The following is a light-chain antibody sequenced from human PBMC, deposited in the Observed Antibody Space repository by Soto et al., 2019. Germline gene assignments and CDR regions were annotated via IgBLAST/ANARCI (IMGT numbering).Light chain of an antibody. CDR1: QSVTSNS. J-gene: IGKJ1*01. V-gene: IGKV3-20*01. CDR2: GAS. Sequence: EIVLTQSPGTLSLSLGERATLSFRASQSVTSNSLSWYQQKPGQAPRLLIYGASTRVTGIPDRFSGSGSGTEFTFTISRLEPEDFAVYYCQQYGSSGTFGQGTNVDIK. CDR3: QQYGSSGT.